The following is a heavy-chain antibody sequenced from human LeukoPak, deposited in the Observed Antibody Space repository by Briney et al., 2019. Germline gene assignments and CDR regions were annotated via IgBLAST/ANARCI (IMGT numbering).Heavy chain of an antibody. CDR3: ARDYYYDFWSGYYSDY. V-gene: IGHV3-11*01. CDR1: GFTFSDYY. CDR2: ISSSGNTI. D-gene: IGHD3-3*01. Sequence: GSLRLSCAASGFTFSDYYMSWIRQAPGKGLEWVSYISSSGNTIYYGDSVRGRFTISRDNAKNSLYLQMNSLRAEDTAVYYCARDYYYDFWSGYYSDYWGQGTLVTASS. J-gene: IGHJ4*02.